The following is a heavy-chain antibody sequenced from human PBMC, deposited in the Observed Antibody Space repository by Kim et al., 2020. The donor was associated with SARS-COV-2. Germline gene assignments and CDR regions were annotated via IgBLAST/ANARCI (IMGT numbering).Heavy chain of an antibody. D-gene: IGHD2-15*01. Sequence: SLKGRVTRSVDKSKNQFSLKLSSVTAADTAVYYCARVRVDIVVVRDAFDIWGQGTMVTVSS. J-gene: IGHJ3*02. V-gene: IGHV4-4*02. CDR3: ARVRVDIVVVRDAFDI.